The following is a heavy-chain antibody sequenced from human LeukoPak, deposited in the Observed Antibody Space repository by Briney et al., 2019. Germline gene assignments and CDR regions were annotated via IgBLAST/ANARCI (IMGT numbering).Heavy chain of an antibody. CDR3: ARAALGALDY. CDR1: GGSFSGYY. CDR2: INHSGST. Sequence: PSETLSLTCAVYGGSFSGYYWSWIRQPPGKGLEWIGEINHSGSTNYNPSLKSRVTISVDTPKNQFSLKLSSVTAADTAVYYCARAALGALDYWGQGTLVTVSS. J-gene: IGHJ4*02. V-gene: IGHV4-34*01. D-gene: IGHD4/OR15-4a*01.